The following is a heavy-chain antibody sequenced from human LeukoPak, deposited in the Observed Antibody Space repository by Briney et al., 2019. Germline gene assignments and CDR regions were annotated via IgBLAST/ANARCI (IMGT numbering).Heavy chain of an antibody. CDR2: IATNGRDK. D-gene: IGHD6-13*01. CDR3: AKDSKVAAAGYFFDY. CDR1: KFTFNNYG. Sequence: GGSLRLSCTASKFTFNNYGMHWVRQAPGKGLEWVAVIATNGRDKKYADSVKGRFTISRDNSKNTLYLEMNSLRPEDTAVYHCAKDSKVAAAGYFFDYWGQGTLVTVSS. J-gene: IGHJ4*02. V-gene: IGHV3-30*18.